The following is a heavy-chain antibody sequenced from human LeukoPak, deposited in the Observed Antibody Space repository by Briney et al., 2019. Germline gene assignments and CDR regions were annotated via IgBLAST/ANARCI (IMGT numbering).Heavy chain of an antibody. CDR1: GGSISSSNYY. CDR2: IYYSGST. Sequence: SETLSLTCTVSGGSISSSNYYWGWIRQPPGKGLEWIGSIYYSGSTYYNPSLKSRVTMSVDTSKNQFSLKLSSVTAADTAVYYCATMGLTGAIPYFDYWGQGTLVTVSS. D-gene: IGHD1-26*01. J-gene: IGHJ4*02. V-gene: IGHV4-39*01. CDR3: ATMGLTGAIPYFDY.